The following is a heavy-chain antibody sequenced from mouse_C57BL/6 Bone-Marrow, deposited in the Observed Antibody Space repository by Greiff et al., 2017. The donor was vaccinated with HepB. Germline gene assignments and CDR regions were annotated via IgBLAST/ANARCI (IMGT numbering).Heavy chain of an antibody. D-gene: IGHD1-1*01. V-gene: IGHV1-64*01. CDR1: GYSFTSYW. CDR2: IHPNSGST. Sequence: QVQLQQPGAELVKPGASVKLSCKASGYSFTSYWMHWVKQRPGQGLEWIGMIHPNSGSTNYNEKFKSKAKLTVDKSARAAYMQLSSLTSEDSAVYVCARQDYASSWWYFDYWGQVTTLTVSS. CDR3: ARQDYASSWWYFDY. J-gene: IGHJ2*01.